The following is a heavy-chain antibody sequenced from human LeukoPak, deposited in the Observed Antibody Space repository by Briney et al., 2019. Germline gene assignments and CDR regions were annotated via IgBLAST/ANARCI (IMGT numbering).Heavy chain of an antibody. D-gene: IGHD4-17*01. Sequence: GSLRLSCEASGFTLTDNWMSWVRQAPGKGLEWIGEINHSGSTNYNPSLKSRVTISVDTSKNQFSLKLSSVTATDTAVYYCASFYGDYGIWGQGTLVTVSS. CDR3: ASFYGDYGI. CDR1: GFTLTDNW. V-gene: IGHV4-34*01. CDR2: INHSGST. J-gene: IGHJ4*02.